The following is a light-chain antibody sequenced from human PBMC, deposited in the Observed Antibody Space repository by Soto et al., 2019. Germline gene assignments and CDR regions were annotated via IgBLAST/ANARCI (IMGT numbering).Light chain of an antibody. CDR1: QSINNNY. CDR3: QQYGSSPLIT. V-gene: IGKV3-20*01. CDR2: GAS. Sequence: EIVLTQSPGTLSLSPGERATLSCRASQSINNNYLAWYQQKPGQAPRFIIYGASTRATGIPDRFSGSGSGTDFTLTVSRLEPEDFAVYYCQQYGSSPLITFGQGTRLEIK. J-gene: IGKJ5*01.